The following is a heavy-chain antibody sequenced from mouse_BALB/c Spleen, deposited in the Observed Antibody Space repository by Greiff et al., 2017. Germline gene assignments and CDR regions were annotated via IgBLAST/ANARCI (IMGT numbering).Heavy chain of an antibody. D-gene: IGHD4-1*01. CDR3: ARSNWDPFDY. CDR1: GYSITSDYA. Sequence: EVKLMESGPGLVKPSQSLSLTCTVTGYSITSDYAWNWIRQFPGNKLEWMGYISYSGSTSYNPSLKSRISITRDTSKNQFFLQLNSVTTEDTATYYCARSNWDPFDYWGQGTTLTVSS. CDR2: ISYSGST. J-gene: IGHJ2*01. V-gene: IGHV3-2*02.